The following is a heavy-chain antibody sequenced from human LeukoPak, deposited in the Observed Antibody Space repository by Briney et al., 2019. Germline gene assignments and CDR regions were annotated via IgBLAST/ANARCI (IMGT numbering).Heavy chain of an antibody. CDR1: GFTFSSYA. CDR2: ISGSGGST. V-gene: IGHV3-23*01. J-gene: IGHJ6*02. D-gene: IGHD3-22*01. CDR3: AKVDKEKLQYYYDSSGSQGMDV. Sequence: GGSLRLSCAASGFTFSSYAMSWVRPAPGKGLEWVSAISGSGGSTYYAGSVKGRFTISRDNSKNTLYLQMNSLRAEDTAVYYCAKVDKEKLQYYYDSSGSQGMDVWGQGTTVTVSS.